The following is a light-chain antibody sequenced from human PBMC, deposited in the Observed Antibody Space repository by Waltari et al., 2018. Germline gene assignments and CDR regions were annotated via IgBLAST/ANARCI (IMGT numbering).Light chain of an antibody. J-gene: IGKJ3*01. CDR1: QDIASA. V-gene: IGKV1D-13*01. CDR2: DDS. Sequence: AIQLTQSPSSLSASLGHRITITCRASQDIASALAWYVQKHGKAPQLLIYDDSTLESGVPSRFSGSGSGTDLTLSISGLQPEDFATYYCQQFINYPLTFGPGTTVDIK. CDR3: QQFINYPLT.